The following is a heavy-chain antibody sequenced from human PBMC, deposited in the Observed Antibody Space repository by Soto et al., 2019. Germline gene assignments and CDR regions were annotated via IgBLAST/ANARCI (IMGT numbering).Heavy chain of an antibody. J-gene: IGHJ4*02. CDR3: ARPLGHSAYDFPFDY. CDR2: INAGNGNT. D-gene: IGHD5-12*01. V-gene: IGHV1-3*01. Sequence: ASVKVSCKASGYTFTSYAMHWVRQAPGQRLEWMGWINAGNGNTKYSQKFQGRVTITRDTSASTAYMELSSLRSEDTAVYYCARPLGHSAYDFPFDYWGQAPLVTSPQ. CDR1: GYTFTSYA.